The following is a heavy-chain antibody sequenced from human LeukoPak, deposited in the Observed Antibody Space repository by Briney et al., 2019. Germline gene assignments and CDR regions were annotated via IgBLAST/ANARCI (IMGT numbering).Heavy chain of an antibody. Sequence: SETLSLTCAVYGGSFSGYYWSWIRQPPGKGLEWIGEINHSGSTNYNPSLKSRVTISVDTSKNQFSLKLSSVTAADTAVYYCAGVYYDILTGYSYYFDYWGQGTLVTVSS. CDR3: AGVYYDILTGYSYYFDY. V-gene: IGHV4-34*01. CDR1: GGSFSGYY. D-gene: IGHD3-9*01. J-gene: IGHJ4*02. CDR2: INHSGST.